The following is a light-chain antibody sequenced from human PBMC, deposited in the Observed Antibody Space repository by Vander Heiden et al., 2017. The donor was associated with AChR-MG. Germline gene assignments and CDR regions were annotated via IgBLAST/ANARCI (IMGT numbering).Light chain of an antibody. Sequence: EIVMPQSPATLSASPGERATLSCRASETISTNLAWYQQKPGQAPRPLMYGASTRATGIPDRFSGSGSGTEFTLTISSLQSEDFAVYYCQQYNNWLRTFGPGTKVDIK. J-gene: IGKJ3*01. CDR2: GAS. CDR3: QQYNNWLRT. CDR1: ETISTN. V-gene: IGKV3-15*01.